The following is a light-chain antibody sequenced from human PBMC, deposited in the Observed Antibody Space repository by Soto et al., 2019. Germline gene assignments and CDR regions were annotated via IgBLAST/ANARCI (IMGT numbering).Light chain of an antibody. V-gene: IGLV2-8*01. CDR3: SSYAGSNLGV. J-gene: IGLJ1*01. CDR1: SSDVGGYNY. Sequence: QSVLTQPPSASGSPGQSVTISCTGTSSDVGGYNYVSWYQQHPGKAPKLMIYEVSKRPSGVPDRFSGSKSGNTASLTVSGLQAEDEADYYCSSYAGSNLGVFGTGTKV. CDR2: EVS.